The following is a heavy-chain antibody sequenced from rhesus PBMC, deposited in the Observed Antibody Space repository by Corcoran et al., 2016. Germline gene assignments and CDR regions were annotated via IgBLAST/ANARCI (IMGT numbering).Heavy chain of an antibody. CDR2: IYCSGSST. D-gene: IGHD3-34*01. J-gene: IGHJ6*01. CDR3: ARWGESPHYNGLDS. CDR1: GGSISSKH. Sequence: QVQLQESGPGLVKPLETLSLTCAVSGGSISSKHWSWIRRLPGKGLEWIGYIYCSGSSTNYSPSLKSRATLSVDTSKNQFSLKLSDVAAADTAVYYCARWGESPHYNGLDSWGQGVVVTVSS. V-gene: IGHV4S11*01.